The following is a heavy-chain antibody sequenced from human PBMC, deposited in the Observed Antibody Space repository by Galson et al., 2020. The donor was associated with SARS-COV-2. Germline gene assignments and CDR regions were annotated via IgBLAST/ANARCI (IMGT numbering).Heavy chain of an antibody. CDR2: TYYRSQWST. CDR3: AKDLMEVLLWFGELSPLDY. D-gene: IGHD3-10*01. CDR1: GDSVSSNSAA. Sequence: SQTLSLTCAISGDSVSSNSAAWNWIRQSPSRGLEWLGRTYYRSQWSTDYAVSVKSRITINPDTSKNQFSLQLNSVTPEDTAVYYCAKDLMEVLLWFGELSPLDYWGQGTLVTVSS. J-gene: IGHJ4*02. V-gene: IGHV6-1*01.